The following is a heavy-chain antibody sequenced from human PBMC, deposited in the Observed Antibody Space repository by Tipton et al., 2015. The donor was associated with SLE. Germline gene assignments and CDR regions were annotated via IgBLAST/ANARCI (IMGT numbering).Heavy chain of an antibody. V-gene: IGHV4-4*09. CDR3: AKNEVVVVITTSSLDY. D-gene: IGHD3-22*01. CDR1: GGSISSYY. Sequence: LRLSCTVSGGSISSYYWSWIRQPPGKGLEWIGYIYTSGSTNYNPSLKSRVTISVDTSKNQFSLKLSSVTAADTAVYYCAKNEVVVVITTSSLDYWGQGTLVTVSS. J-gene: IGHJ4*02. CDR2: IYTSGST.